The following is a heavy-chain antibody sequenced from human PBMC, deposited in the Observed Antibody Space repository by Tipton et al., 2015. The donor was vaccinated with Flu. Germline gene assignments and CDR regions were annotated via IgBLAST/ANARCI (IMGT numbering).Heavy chain of an antibody. CDR2: IYTSGST. D-gene: IGHD3-16*01. CDR1: GGSISSGSYY. J-gene: IGHJ4*02. V-gene: IGHV4-61*09. Sequence: TLSLTCTVSGGSISSGSYYWSWIRQPAGKGLEWIGHIYTSGSTNYNPSLKSRVTISVDTSKNQFSLRLTSVTAADTAVYYCARHSISAGGYFNYWGQGTLVTVSS. CDR3: ARHSISAGGYFNY.